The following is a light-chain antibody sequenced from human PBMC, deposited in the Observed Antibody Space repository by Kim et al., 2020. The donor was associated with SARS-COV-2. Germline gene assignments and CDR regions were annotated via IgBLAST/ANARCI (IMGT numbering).Light chain of an antibody. CDR3: SSYTGSSTLV. J-gene: IGLJ2*01. CDR2: EVS. CDR1: SSDVGSYNR. Sequence: QSALTQPPSVSGSPGQSVTISCIGTSSDVGSYNRVSWYQQPPGTAPKLMIYEVSNRPSGVPDRFSGSKSGNTASLTISGLQAEDEADYYCSSYTGSSTLVFGGGTQLTVL. V-gene: IGLV2-18*02.